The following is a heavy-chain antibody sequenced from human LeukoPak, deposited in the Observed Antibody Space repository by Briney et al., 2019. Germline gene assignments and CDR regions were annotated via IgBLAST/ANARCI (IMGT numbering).Heavy chain of an antibody. Sequence: ASVTVSFTGSGYTFTMYDINWVGQAAGQGGEGMGWMNPNSGNTGYAQKFQGRVTMTRTTSISTAYIELSSLRSEDTAVYYCARYSSGYLALYYGMDVWGQGTTVTVSS. CDR1: GYTFTMYD. CDR3: ARYSSGYLALYYGMDV. D-gene: IGHD3-22*01. CDR2: MNPNSGNT. J-gene: IGHJ6*02. V-gene: IGHV1-8*01.